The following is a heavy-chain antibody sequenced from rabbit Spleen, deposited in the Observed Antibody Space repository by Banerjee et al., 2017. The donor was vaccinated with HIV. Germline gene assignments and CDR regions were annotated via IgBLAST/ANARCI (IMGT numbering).Heavy chain of an antibody. V-gene: IGHV1S45*01. CDR1: GFSFSSSYY. CDR3: ARGSATMTMVITGFYLGL. D-gene: IGHD2-1*01. Sequence: QEQLVESGGGLVQPEGSLTLTCTASGFSFSSSYYMCWVRQAPGKGLECIACIYADSSGSTYYASRAKGRFTISKTSSTTVTLQMTSLTAADTATYFCARGSATMTMVITGFYLGLWGPGTLVTVS. CDR2: IYADSSGST. J-gene: IGHJ4*01.